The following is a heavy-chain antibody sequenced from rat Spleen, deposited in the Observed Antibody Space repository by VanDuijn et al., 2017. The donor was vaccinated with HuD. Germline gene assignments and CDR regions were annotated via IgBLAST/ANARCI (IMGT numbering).Heavy chain of an antibody. CDR2: INYDGSGT. D-gene: IGHD1-7*01. CDR1: GFTFSDYY. J-gene: IGHJ2*01. V-gene: IGHV5-7*01. CDR3: TQYGYY. Sequence: EVQLVESDGGLVQPGRSLKLSCAASGFTFSDYYMAWVRQVPTKGLEWVATINYDGSGTYYRDSVKGRFTISRDDSKSMVYLQMDNLKTEDTAMYYCTQYGYYWGQGVMVTVSS.